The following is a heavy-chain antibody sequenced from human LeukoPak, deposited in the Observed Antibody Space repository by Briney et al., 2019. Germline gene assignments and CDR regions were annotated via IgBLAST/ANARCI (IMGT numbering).Heavy chain of an antibody. D-gene: IGHD3-10*01. CDR1: GGSISSYY. Sequence: PSETLSLTCTVSGGSISSYYWSWIRQPPGKGLEWIGYIYYSGSTNYNPSLKSRVTISVDTSKNQFSLQLSSVTAADTAVYYCARVAYCGSESYSFDYWGQGTLVTVSS. V-gene: IGHV4-59*01. CDR3: ARVAYCGSESYSFDY. CDR2: IYYSGST. J-gene: IGHJ4*02.